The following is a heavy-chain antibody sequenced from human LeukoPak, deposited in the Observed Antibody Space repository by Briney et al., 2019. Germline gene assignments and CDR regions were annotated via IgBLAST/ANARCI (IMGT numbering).Heavy chain of an antibody. CDR1: GLTFSDHY. CDR2: TSNKASSYIT. D-gene: IGHD1-26*01. Sequence: GGSLRLSCAASGLTFSDHYMDWVRQAPGKGLEWVGRTSNKASSYITKYAASVQGRFTISRDDSKISLFLQMNSLKTEDTAVYYCARVSGSYYLDYWGQGTLVTVSS. CDR3: ARVSGSYYLDY. J-gene: IGHJ4*02. V-gene: IGHV3-72*01.